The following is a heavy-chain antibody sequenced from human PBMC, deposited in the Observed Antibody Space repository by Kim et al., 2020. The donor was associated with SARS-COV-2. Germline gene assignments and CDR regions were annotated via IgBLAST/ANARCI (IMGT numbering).Heavy chain of an antibody. J-gene: IGHJ4*02. V-gene: IGHV3-72*01. D-gene: IGHD3-16*01. Sequence: ASVKGRFITSRDDSTNSLYLQMSSLDTEDTAVYYCARDRLGSTWGSYFDYWGQGTLVTVSS. CDR3: ARDRLGSTWGSYFDY.